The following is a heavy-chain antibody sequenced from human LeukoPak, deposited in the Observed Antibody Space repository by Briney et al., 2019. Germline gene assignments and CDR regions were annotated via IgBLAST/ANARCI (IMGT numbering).Heavy chain of an antibody. Sequence: SETLSLTCTVSGGSISSGSFYWSWIRQPAGKGLEWIGRIYTTGRTNYNPSLKSRVTISVDTSKNQFSLRLSSVTAADTAVYYCARGAVVVPNWFDPWGQGTLVTASS. CDR3: ARGAVVVPNWFDP. CDR1: GGSISSGSFY. CDR2: IYTTGRT. J-gene: IGHJ5*02. D-gene: IGHD2-2*01. V-gene: IGHV4-61*02.